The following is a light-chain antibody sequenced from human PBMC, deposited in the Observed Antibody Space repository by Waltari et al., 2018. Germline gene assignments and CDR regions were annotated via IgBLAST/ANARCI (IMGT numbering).Light chain of an antibody. CDR1: QSISSY. CDR2: AAS. Sequence: DIQMTQSPSSLSASVADRVTSTCRASQSISSYLNWYQQKPGKAPKLLIYAASSLQSGVPSRFSGSGSGTDFTLTISSLQPEDFATYYCQQSYSTLLTFGGGTKVEIK. CDR3: QQSYSTLLT. J-gene: IGKJ4*01. V-gene: IGKV1-39*01.